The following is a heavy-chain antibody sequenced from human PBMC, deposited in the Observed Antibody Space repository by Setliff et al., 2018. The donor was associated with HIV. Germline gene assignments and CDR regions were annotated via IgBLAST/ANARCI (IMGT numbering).Heavy chain of an antibody. J-gene: IGHJ3*02. Sequence: ASVKVSCKASGYSFTDYYIHWVRQAPGQGLEWMGWISAYNGNTNYAQKLQGRVTMTTDTSTSTAYMELRSLRSDDTAVYYCARVGPVLRYFDWLFQSNAFDIWGQGTMVTVSS. CDR3: ARVGPVLRYFDWLFQSNAFDI. CDR2: ISAYNGNT. CDR1: GYSFTDYY. V-gene: IGHV1-18*04. D-gene: IGHD3-9*01.